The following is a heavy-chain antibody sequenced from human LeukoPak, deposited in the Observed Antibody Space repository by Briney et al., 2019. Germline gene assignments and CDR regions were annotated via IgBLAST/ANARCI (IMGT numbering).Heavy chain of an antibody. CDR3: ARALVPAAITSGYYYMDV. CDR1: GGTFSSYA. CDR2: IIPIFGTA. V-gene: IGHV1-69*01. J-gene: IGHJ6*03. Sequence: SVKVSCKASGGTFSSYAISWVRQAPGQGREWMGGIIPIFGTANYVQKFPGRVTITAEESTSTAYMELSSLRSEETAVYYCARALVPAAITSGYYYMDVWGKGTTVTASS. D-gene: IGHD2-2*01.